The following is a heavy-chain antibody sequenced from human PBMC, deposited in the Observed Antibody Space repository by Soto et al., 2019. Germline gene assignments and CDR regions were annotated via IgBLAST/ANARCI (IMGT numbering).Heavy chain of an antibody. V-gene: IGHV4-59*08. Sequence: QVQLLESGPGLAKPSETLSLTCTVSGDSIRSSYWSWIRQSPGKGLEWIGFIHYTWDSNFNPSLKSRVTMSVDTSKNQFFLKLSSVTAADTAVYYCARQTYCGRDCFDAFDIWGRGTMVTVSS. J-gene: IGHJ3*02. CDR3: ARQTYCGRDCFDAFDI. CDR1: GDSIRSSY. D-gene: IGHD2-21*01. CDR2: IHYTWDS.